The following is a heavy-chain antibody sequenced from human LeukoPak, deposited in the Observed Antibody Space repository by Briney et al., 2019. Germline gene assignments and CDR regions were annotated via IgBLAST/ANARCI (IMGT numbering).Heavy chain of an antibody. CDR2: ISGSGGST. J-gene: IGHJ4*02. V-gene: IGHV3-23*01. Sequence: GGSLRLSCGASGFTFSSYAMSWVRQAPGKGLEWVSAISGSGGSTYYADSVKGRFTISRDNSKNTLYLQMNSLKAEDTAVYYCARRAGAYSHPYDYWGQGTLVTVSS. D-gene: IGHD4/OR15-4a*01. CDR1: GFTFSSYA. CDR3: ARRAGAYSHPYDY.